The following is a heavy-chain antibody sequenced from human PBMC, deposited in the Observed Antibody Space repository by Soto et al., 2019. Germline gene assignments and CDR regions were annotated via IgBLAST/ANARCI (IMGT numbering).Heavy chain of an antibody. V-gene: IGHV3-30*03. J-gene: IGHJ4*02. CDR1: GFTFSDYV. CDR2: ISHDGRIK. CDR3: ARRLEGAASDRLDY. Sequence: QVQLVESGGGVVQPGRSLRLSCAASGFTFSDYVMHWVRQLPGKGLEWVAVISHDGRIKYYADSVQGRFTISRDNSNNMLYLQMDSLKTDDTALFYWARRLEGAASDRLDYWGQGTLVTVSS. D-gene: IGHD6-13*01.